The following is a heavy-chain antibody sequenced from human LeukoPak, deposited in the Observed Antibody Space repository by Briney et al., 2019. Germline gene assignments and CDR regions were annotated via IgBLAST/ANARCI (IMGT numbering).Heavy chain of an antibody. CDR2: IRQDGREK. J-gene: IGHJ4*02. CDR1: GFTFSNFW. D-gene: IGHD3-10*01. CDR3: ERGGFDTIGFDY. V-gene: IGHV3-7*02. Sequence: TGGSLRLSCAASGFTFSNFWMNWVRQAPGKGLEWVANIRQDGREKYYVDSVKGRFTISRDNAKHTLYLQMNSLRAEDTAVYYCERGGFDTIGFDYWGQGTLVTVSS.